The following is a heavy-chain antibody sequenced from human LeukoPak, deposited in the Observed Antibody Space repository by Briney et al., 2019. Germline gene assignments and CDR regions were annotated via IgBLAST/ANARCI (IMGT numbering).Heavy chain of an antibody. CDR1: GFTFSSYA. CDR3: AKVLGDYQVYYYGMDV. V-gene: IGHV3-23*01. J-gene: IGHJ6*02. Sequence: GGSLRLSCAASGFTFSSYAMSWVRQAPGKGLEWVSPISGSGGSTYYADSVKGRFTISRDNSKNTLYLQMNSLRAEDTAVYYCAKVLGDYQVYYYGMDVWGQGTTVTVSS. CDR2: ISGSGGST. D-gene: IGHD3-10*01.